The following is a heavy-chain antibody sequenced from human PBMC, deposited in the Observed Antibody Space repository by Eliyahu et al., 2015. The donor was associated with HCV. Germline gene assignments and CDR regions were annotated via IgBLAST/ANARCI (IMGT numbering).Heavy chain of an antibody. V-gene: IGHV1-69*01. J-gene: IGHJ2*01. CDR1: GGTFSSHA. CDR2: IIPISGTA. Sequence: QVQLVQSGAEVKKPXSSVKVSCKASGGTFSSHAISWVRXAPGQGXEWMGGIIPISGTAXYAQKFQGRVTITADESTSTVYMELTSLRSEDTAVYYCARVVSGYDGSGLYFDLWGRGTLVTVSS. D-gene: IGHD3-22*01. CDR3: ARVVSGYDGSGLYFDL.